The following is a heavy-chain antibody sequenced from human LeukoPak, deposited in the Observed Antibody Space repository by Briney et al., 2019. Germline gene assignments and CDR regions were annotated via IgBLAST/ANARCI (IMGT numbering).Heavy chain of an antibody. J-gene: IGHJ4*02. CDR3: AKWGDYDFLTGYYVADY. CDR2: ITGSGGNT. Sequence: PGASLTLSCAASGFPFSNYAMSWVRQSPGKGREWVSAITGSGGNTYYADSVKRMFTISRDNSKNTVFLQMNSLRAEDTAVYYCAKWGDYDFLTGYYVADYWGQGTLVTVSS. CDR1: GFPFSNYA. V-gene: IGHV3-23*01. D-gene: IGHD3-9*01.